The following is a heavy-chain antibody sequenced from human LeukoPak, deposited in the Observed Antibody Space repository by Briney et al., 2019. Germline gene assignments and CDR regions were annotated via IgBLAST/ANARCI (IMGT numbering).Heavy chain of an antibody. Sequence: ASVKVSCKASGYTFTGYYMHWVRQAPGQGLEWMGRINPNSGGTNYAQKFQGRVTMTRDTSISTAYMELSRLRSDDTAVYYCARLGMTTVTRSYYYYMDVWGKGTTVTVSS. D-gene: IGHD4-11*01. CDR1: GYTFTGYY. V-gene: IGHV1-2*06. J-gene: IGHJ6*03. CDR3: ARLGMTTVTRSYYYYMDV. CDR2: INPNSGGT.